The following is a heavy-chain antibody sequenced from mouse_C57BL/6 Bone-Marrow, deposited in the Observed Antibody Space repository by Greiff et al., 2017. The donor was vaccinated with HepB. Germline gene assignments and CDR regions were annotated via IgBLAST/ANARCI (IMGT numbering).Heavy chain of an antibody. CDR1: GYAFSSYW. Sequence: VQLQQSGAELVKPGASVKISCKASGYAFSSYWMNWVKQRPGKGLEWIGQIYPGDGDTNYTGKFKGKATLTADKSSSTAYMQLSSLTSEDSAVYFCARFYYPYYYAMDYWGQGTSVTVSS. V-gene: IGHV1-80*01. CDR2: IYPGDGDT. D-gene: IGHD2-1*01. J-gene: IGHJ4*01. CDR3: ARFYYPYYYAMDY.